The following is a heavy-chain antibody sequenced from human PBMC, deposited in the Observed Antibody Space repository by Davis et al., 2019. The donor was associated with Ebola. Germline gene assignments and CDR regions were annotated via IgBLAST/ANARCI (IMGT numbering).Heavy chain of an antibody. J-gene: IGHJ4*02. CDR1: EFTFSSYG. V-gene: IGHV3-33*06. CDR3: AKTPKGSWYYFDY. CDR2: IWYDGSNK. D-gene: IGHD6-13*01. Sequence: PGGSLRLSCAASEFTFSSYGMHWVRQAPGKGLEWVAVIWYDGSNKYYADSVKGRFTISRDNSKNTLYLQMNSLRAEDTAVYYCAKTPKGSWYYFDYWGQGTLITVSS.